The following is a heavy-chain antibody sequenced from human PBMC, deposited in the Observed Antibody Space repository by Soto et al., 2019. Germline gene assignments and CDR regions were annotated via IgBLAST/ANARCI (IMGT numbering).Heavy chain of an antibody. CDR1: GFTCSSYW. CDR3: SRVLVVVAATAVGLDY. CDR2: IKEDGSEK. Sequence: FLRLSCAASGFTCSSYWMSWVRQAPGEGMEWVANIKEDGSEKYYVDSVKGRFTLSRDNAKNSLYLQMHRLRAEDTAVYDFSRVLVVVAATAVGLDYWGQGTLVTVSS. J-gene: IGHJ4*02. V-gene: IGHV3-7*03. D-gene: IGHD2-15*01.